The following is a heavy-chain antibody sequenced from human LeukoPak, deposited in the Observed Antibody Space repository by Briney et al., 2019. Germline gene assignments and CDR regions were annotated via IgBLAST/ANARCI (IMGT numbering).Heavy chain of an antibody. J-gene: IGHJ4*02. V-gene: IGHV3-21*06. CDR1: GFTFSSFS. Sequence: KSGGSLRLSCAASGFTFSSFSFNWVRQGPGKGLEWVSSINTVASYIYYADSVKGRFTISRDNAKNSLYLQMNSLRAEDTGVYYCARLRRNSDKSGFYYYYDYWGQGTLVTVSS. D-gene: IGHD3-22*01. CDR3: ARLRRNSDKSGFYYYYDY. CDR2: INTVASYI.